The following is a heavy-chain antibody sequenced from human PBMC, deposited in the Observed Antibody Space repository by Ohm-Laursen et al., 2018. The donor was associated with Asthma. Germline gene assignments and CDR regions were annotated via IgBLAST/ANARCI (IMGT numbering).Heavy chain of an antibody. D-gene: IGHD3-9*01. V-gene: IGHV4-59*02. Sequence: GTLFLTCGVSGGSVSGYYWSWVRQPPGRELEWIAYMFSSGGANYNPSLKSRVTLSTDTSKNQVSLRLSSVTAADTALYFCARLDWAQSMFDSWGQGTLVTVSS. J-gene: IGHJ4*02. CDR1: GGSVSGYY. CDR3: ARLDWAQSMFDS. CDR2: MFSSGGA.